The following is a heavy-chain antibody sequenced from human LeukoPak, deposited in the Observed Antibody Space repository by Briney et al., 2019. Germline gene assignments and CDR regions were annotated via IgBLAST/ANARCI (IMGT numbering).Heavy chain of an antibody. CDR3: ARGYYDSSGYYLNNWFDP. CDR1: GYTFTSYD. V-gene: IGHV1-8*01. Sequence: ASVKVSCKASGYTFTSYDINWVRQATGQGLEWMGWMNPNSGNTGYAQKSQGRVTMTRNTSISTAYMELSSLRSEDTAVYYCARGYYDSSGYYLNNWFDPWGQGTLVTVSS. CDR2: MNPNSGNT. D-gene: IGHD3-22*01. J-gene: IGHJ5*02.